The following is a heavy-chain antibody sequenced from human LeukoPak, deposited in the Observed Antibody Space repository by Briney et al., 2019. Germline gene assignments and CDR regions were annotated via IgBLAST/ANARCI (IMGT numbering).Heavy chain of an antibody. CDR1: GFTFSSYS. CDR2: ISSSSTYI. CDR3: ARDPVQDSSGWYGYFDY. V-gene: IGHV3-21*01. Sequence: GGSLRLSCAASGFTFSSYSMNWVRQAPGKGLEWVSSISSSSTYIYYADSVKGRFTISRDNAKNSLYLQMNSLRAEDTAVHYCARDPVQDSSGWYGYFDYWGQGTLVTVSS. D-gene: IGHD6-19*01. J-gene: IGHJ4*02.